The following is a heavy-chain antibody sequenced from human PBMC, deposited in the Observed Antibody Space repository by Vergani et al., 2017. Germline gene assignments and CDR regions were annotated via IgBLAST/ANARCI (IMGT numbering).Heavy chain of an antibody. CDR1: GGSFSGYY. Sequence: QVQLQQWGAGLLKPSETLSLTCAVYGGSFSGYYWSWIRQPPGKGLEWIGEINHSGSTKYNPSLKSRVTISVDTSKNQFSLKLSSVTAADTAVYYCARGFLTKNNDYGDYGSHDAFDIWGQGTMVTVSS. CDR3: ARGFLTKNNDYGDYGSHDAFDI. D-gene: IGHD4-17*01. V-gene: IGHV4-34*01. J-gene: IGHJ3*02. CDR2: INHSGST.